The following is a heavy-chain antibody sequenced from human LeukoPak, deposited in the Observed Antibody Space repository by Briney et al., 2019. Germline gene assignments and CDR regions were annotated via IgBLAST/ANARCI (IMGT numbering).Heavy chain of an antibody. CDR1: GGSIGSYY. CDR2: IYYSGST. J-gene: IGHJ4*02. D-gene: IGHD3-3*01. CDR3: ARGNYDFWSGYYPY. V-gene: IGHV4-59*01. Sequence: PSETLSLTCTVSGGSIGSYYWSWIRQPPGKGLEWIGYIYYSGSTNYNPSLKSRVTISVDTSKNQFSLKLSSVTAADTAVYYCARGNYDFWSGYYPYWGQGTLVTVSS.